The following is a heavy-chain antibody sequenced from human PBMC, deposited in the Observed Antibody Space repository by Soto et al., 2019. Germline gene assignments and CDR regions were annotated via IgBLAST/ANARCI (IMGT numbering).Heavy chain of an antibody. Sequence: QVQLPQSGPEVKQPGASVKVSCKVSGHTLTELPMHWVRQAPGKGLEWMGGFDPEDGETIYAQKFQGRVTMTEDPSTDTAYMELSGLTSEDTAVFSCATGVTVIGTFDFWGQGTLLSVSS. CDR2: FDPEDGET. V-gene: IGHV1-24*01. J-gene: IGHJ4*02. CDR3: ATGVTVIGTFDF. CDR1: GHTLTELP. D-gene: IGHD2-21*01.